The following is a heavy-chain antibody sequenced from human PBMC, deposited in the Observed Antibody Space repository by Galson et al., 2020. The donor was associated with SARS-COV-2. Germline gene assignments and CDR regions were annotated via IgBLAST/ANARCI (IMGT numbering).Heavy chain of an antibody. V-gene: IGHV4-61*02. Sequence: SETLSLTCTVSGGSISSGSYYWSWIRQPAGKGLEWIGRIYTSGSTNYNPSLKSRVTISVDTSKNQFSLKLSSVTAADTAVYYCARVGGRWFGEYRPDDNWFDPWGQGTLVTVSS. CDR3: ARVGGRWFGEYRPDDNWFDP. CDR2: IYTSGST. CDR1: GGSISSGSYY. D-gene: IGHD3-10*01. J-gene: IGHJ5*02.